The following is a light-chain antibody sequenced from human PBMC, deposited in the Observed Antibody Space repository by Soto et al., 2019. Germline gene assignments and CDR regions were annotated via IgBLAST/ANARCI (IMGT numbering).Light chain of an antibody. CDR2: GAS. CDR3: QQYNNWPQT. Sequence: EIVLTQSPVTLSLSPGETSTLSCRASQSVSSNLAWYQQKPGQAPRLLIYGASTRATGIPARFSGSGSGTEFTLTISSLRSEDFAVYYCQQYNNWPQTFGQGTKVDIK. CDR1: QSVSSN. V-gene: IGKV3-15*01. J-gene: IGKJ1*01.